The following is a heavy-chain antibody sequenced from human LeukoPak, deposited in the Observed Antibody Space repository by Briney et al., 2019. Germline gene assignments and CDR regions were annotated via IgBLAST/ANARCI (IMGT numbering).Heavy chain of an antibody. V-gene: IGHV4-34*01. Sequence: SETLSLTCAVYGGSFSGYYWSWIRQPPGKGLEWIGEINHSGSTNYNPSLKSRVTISVDTSKNQFSLKLSSVTAADTAVYYCARAQGGYGDYDCWGQGTLVTVSS. CDR1: GGSFSGYY. J-gene: IGHJ4*02. D-gene: IGHD4-17*01. CDR2: INHSGST. CDR3: ARAQGGYGDYDC.